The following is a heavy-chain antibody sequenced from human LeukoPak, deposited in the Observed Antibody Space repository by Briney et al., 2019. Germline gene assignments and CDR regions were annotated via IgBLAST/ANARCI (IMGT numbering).Heavy chain of an antibody. CDR1: GYSFIKYY. Sequence: GASVKVSCKASGYSFIKYYIHWVRQAPGQGLEWMGGIIPIFGTANYAQKFQGRVTITADESTSTAYMELSSLRSEDTAVYYCARDRRYYYDSSGYHTFDYWGQGTLVTVSS. V-gene: IGHV1-69*13. CDR3: ARDRRYYYDSSGYHTFDY. D-gene: IGHD3-22*01. CDR2: IIPIFGTA. J-gene: IGHJ4*02.